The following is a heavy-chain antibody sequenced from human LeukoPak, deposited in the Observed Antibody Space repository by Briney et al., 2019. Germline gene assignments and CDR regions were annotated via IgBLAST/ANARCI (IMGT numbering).Heavy chain of an antibody. D-gene: IGHD6-13*01. CDR3: AREFYSSSRYWFDP. Sequence: ASVKVSCKASGYSFTSYAMNWVRQAPGQGLEWMGWINTNTGNPTYAQGFTGRFVFSLDTSVSTAYLQISSLKAEDTAVYYCAREFYSSSRYWFDPWGQGTLVTVSS. J-gene: IGHJ5*02. CDR2: INTNTGNP. CDR1: GYSFTSYA. V-gene: IGHV7-4-1*02.